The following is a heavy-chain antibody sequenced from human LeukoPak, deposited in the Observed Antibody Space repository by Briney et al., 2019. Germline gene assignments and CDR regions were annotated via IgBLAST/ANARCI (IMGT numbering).Heavy chain of an antibody. Sequence: SETLSLTCTVSGDSMSSYYWSWIRQPPGKGLEWIAYISYSGSTKYNPSLQNRVTISIDTSKNQFSLKLSTVTAADTAVYYCARGKYYYDSSGYFRFDYWGQGTLSPSPQ. V-gene: IGHV4-59*12. CDR2: ISYSGST. CDR3: ARGKYYYDSSGYFRFDY. D-gene: IGHD3-22*01. CDR1: GDSMSSYY. J-gene: IGHJ4*02.